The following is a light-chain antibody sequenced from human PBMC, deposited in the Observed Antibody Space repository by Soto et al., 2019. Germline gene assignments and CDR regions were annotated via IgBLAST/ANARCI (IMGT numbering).Light chain of an antibody. J-gene: IGLJ2*01. V-gene: IGLV1-40*01. CDR2: DNS. CDR3: QSYDSSLSLYLV. Sequence: QSVLTQPPSVSGAPGQRVTISCTGSSSNIGAGYDVHWYQQIPGTAPKLLISDNSNRPSGVPDRFSGSKSGTSASLAITGPQAEDEADYYFQSYDSSLSLYLVFGGGTKLTVL. CDR1: SSNIGAGYD.